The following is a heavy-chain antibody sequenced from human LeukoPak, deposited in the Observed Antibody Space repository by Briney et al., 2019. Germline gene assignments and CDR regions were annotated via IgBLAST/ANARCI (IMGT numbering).Heavy chain of an antibody. V-gene: IGHV3-7*01. J-gene: IGHJ4*02. CDR2: IKQDGSEK. Sequence: PGGSLRLSCAASGFPFSSYDMSWGRQAPGKGVEWVATIKQDGSEKNYVDSVRGRCTISRDNAKNSLYLQMNSLRAEDTAVYYCARDKIGGTVAGSNFDYCGEGALVSVS. CDR1: GFPFSSYD. D-gene: IGHD6-19*01. CDR3: ARDKIGGTVAGSNFDY.